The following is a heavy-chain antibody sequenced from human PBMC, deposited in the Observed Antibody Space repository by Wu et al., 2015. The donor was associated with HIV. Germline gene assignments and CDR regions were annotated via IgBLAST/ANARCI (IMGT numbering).Heavy chain of an antibody. V-gene: IGHV1-8*01. CDR1: GYTFTSYD. Sequence: QVQLVQSGAEVKKPGASVKVSCKASGYTFTSYDINWVRQATGQGLEWMGWMNPNSGNTGYAQKLQGRVTMTTDTSTSTAYMELRSLRSDDTAVYYCARDLGLYYDSSGRVWDYWGQGTLVTVSS. D-gene: IGHD3-22*01. J-gene: IGHJ4*02. CDR2: MNPNSGNT. CDR3: ARDLGLYYDSSGRVWDY.